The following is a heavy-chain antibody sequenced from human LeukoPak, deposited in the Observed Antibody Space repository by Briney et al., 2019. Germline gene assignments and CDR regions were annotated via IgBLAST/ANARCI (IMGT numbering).Heavy chain of an antibody. CDR2: MWNDGITG. Sequence: GGSLRLSCAASGFTFSSYWMNWLRQAPGKGLEWVAVMWNDGITGKYADSVRGRFSVSRDNSKNTVYLQMDSLRADDTSVYYCARDGSGWSSDYWGQGTLVTVSS. J-gene: IGHJ4*02. CDR3: ARDGSGWSSDY. D-gene: IGHD6-19*01. V-gene: IGHV3-33*08. CDR1: GFTFSSYW.